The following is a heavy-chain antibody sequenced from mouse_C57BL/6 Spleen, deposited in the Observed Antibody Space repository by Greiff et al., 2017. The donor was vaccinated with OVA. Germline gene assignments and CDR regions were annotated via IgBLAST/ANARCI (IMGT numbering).Heavy chain of an antibody. V-gene: IGHV1-22*01. CDR3: ATTECDD. Sequence: VQLQQSGPELVQPGASVKLSCKASGFTFTDYYMHWVKQSPGKGLEWIGYINPNNGGTSYNQKFKGKATLTVYKSSSTDYMELRSLTSEDSAVYYCATTECDDWGKGTTVTVSA. D-gene: IGHD1-1*01. J-gene: IGHJ1*03. CDR2: INPNNGGT. CDR1: GFTFTDYY.